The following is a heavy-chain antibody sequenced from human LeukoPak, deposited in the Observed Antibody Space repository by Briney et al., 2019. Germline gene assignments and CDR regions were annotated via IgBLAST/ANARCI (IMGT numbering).Heavy chain of an antibody. CDR3: ARDYRYAIDY. CDR2: ISSTSSTM. Sequence: GGSLRLSCEVSGFTFSSYSMNWVRQAPGKGLEYISYISSTSSTMYYADSVKGRFTISRGNAKNSLYLQMNSLRVEDTAVYYCARDYRYAIDYWGQGTLVTVSS. D-gene: IGHD5-18*01. J-gene: IGHJ4*02. V-gene: IGHV3-48*01. CDR1: GFTFSSYS.